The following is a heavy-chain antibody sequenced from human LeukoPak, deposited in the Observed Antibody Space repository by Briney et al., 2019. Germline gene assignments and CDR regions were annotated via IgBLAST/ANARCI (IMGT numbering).Heavy chain of an antibody. CDR2: IHSDGIGT. CDR3: AREMYCSGGSCYGDAFDI. V-gene: IGHV3-74*01. Sequence: GGSLRLSCATSGFPFSSYWMHWVRQAPGKGLVWVARIHSDGIGTTYADSVKGRFSISRDKSKNTLYLQMNSLRAEDTALYYCAREMYCSGGSCYGDAFDIWGQGTMVTVSS. J-gene: IGHJ3*02. D-gene: IGHD2-15*01. CDR1: GFPFSSYW.